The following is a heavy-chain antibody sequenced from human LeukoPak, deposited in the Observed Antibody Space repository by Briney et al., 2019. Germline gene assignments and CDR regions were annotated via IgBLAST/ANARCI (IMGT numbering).Heavy chain of an antibody. CDR3: ETTGDYYDSSGPTVFDY. D-gene: IGHD3-22*01. CDR1: GFTFSSYG. Sequence: GGSLRLSCAASGFTFSSYGMHWVRQAPGKGLEWVAFIRYDGSNKYYADSVKGRFTISRDNAKNSLYLQMNSLRAEDTAVYYCETTGDYYDSSGPTVFDYWGQGTLVTVSS. J-gene: IGHJ4*02. V-gene: IGHV3-30*02. CDR2: IRYDGSNK.